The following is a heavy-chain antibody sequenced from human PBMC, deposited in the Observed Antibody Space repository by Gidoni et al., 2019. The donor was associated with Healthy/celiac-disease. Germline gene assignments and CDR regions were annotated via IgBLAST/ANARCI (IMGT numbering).Heavy chain of an antibody. J-gene: IGHJ4*02. CDR1: GFTFSDYY. CDR3: AREDSSSSDWVFRFFDY. CDR2: ISSSGSTI. D-gene: IGHD6-6*01. V-gene: IGHV3-11*01. Sequence: QVQLVESGGGLVKPGGSLRLSCAASGFTFSDYYMSWIRQAPGTGLEWVSYISSSGSTIYYADSVKGRFTISRDNAKNSLYLQMNSLRAEDTAVYYCAREDSSSSDWVFRFFDYWGQGTLVTVSS.